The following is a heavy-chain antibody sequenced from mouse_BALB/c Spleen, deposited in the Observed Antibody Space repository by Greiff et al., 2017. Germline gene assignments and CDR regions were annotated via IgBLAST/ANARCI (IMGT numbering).Heavy chain of an antibody. V-gene: IGHV10-1*02. CDR2: IRSKSNNYAT. Sequence: EVMLVESGGGLVQPKGSLKLSCAASGFTFNTYAMNWVRQAPGKGLEWVARIRSKSNNYATYYADSVKDRFTISRDDSQSMLYLQMNNLKTEDTAMYYCVSQEFAYWGQGTLVTVSA. J-gene: IGHJ3*01. CDR1: GFTFNTYA. CDR3: VSQEFAY.